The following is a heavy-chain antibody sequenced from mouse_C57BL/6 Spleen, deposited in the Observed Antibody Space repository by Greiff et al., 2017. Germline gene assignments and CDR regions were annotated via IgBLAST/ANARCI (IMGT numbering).Heavy chain of an antibody. D-gene: IGHD1-1*01. Sequence: VKLQQPGTELVKPGASVKLSCKASGYTFTSYWMHWVKQRPGPGLEWIGNINPSNGGTKYNEKFKSKGTLTVDKASTTAYMQLSSLTSEDSAVYYCARYYGSSYVDYWGQGTTLTVSS. CDR1: GYTFTSYW. CDR2: INPSNGGT. CDR3: ARYYGSSYVDY. J-gene: IGHJ2*01. V-gene: IGHV1-53*01.